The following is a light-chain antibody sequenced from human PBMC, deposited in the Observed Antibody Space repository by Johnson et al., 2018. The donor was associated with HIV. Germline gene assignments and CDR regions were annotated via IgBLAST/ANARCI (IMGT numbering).Light chain of an antibody. J-gene: IGLJ1*01. Sequence: LTQPPSVSAAPGQKVTISCSGSSSNIGNNYVSWYQQLPGTAPKLLIYDNNKRPSGIPDRFSGSKSGTSATLGITGLQTGDEADYYCGTWDNSLTAGVFGSGTKVTVL. CDR1: SSNIGNNY. CDR2: DNN. CDR3: GTWDNSLTAGV. V-gene: IGLV1-51*01.